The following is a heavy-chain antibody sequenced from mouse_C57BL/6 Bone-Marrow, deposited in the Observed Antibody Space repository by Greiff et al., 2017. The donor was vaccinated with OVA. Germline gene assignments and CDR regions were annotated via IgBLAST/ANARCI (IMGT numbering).Heavy chain of an antibody. J-gene: IGHJ1*03. D-gene: IGHD1-1*01. CDR2: INPSNGGT. CDR3: AREGDYYGSSFYWYFDV. CDR1: GYTFTDYY. V-gene: IGHV1-19*01. Sequence: VQLQQSGPVLVKPGASVKMSCKASGYTFTDYYMNWVKQSHGKSLEWIGVINPSNGGTSYNQKFKGKATLTVDKSSSTAYMELNSLTSEDSAVYYCAREGDYYGSSFYWYFDVWGTGTTVTVSS.